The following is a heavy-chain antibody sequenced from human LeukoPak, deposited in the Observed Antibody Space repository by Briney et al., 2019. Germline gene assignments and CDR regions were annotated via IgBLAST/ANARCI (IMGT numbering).Heavy chain of an antibody. J-gene: IGHJ4*02. CDR2: IYYSGST. V-gene: IGHV4-39*07. Sequence: SETLSLTCTVSGGSISSSSYYWGWIRQPPGKGLEWIGSIYYSGSTYYNPSLKSRVTISVDTSKNQFSLKLSSVTAADTAVYYCARDSPYGFDYWGQGTLVTVSS. CDR1: GGSISSSSYY. D-gene: IGHD3-10*01. CDR3: ARDSPYGFDY.